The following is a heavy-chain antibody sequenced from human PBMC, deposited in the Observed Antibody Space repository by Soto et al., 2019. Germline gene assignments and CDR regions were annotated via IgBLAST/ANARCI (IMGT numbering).Heavy chain of an antibody. J-gene: IGHJ1*01. D-gene: IGHD2-2*01. V-gene: IGHV3-23*01. CDR1: GFSFSDYG. CDR3: AKRRRNTITSLSDY. Sequence: EIQLLESGGGLARPGGSLRLSCVASGFSFSDYGMSWVLQSPQKTLEWVASISGNKMTTFYPASVKGRFFISRDNSDNTLHLQMNSLRDDDTAIYYCAKRRRNTITSLSDYWGQGVQVTVSS. CDR2: ISGNKMTT.